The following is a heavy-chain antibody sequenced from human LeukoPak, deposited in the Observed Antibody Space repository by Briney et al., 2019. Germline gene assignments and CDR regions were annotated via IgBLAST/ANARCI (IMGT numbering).Heavy chain of an antibody. V-gene: IGHV4-4*07. D-gene: IGHD6-13*01. CDR1: GGSISSYY. J-gene: IGHJ3*02. CDR2: IYTSGST. CDR3: ARVEIAAAGKELPFDI. Sequence: PSETLSFTCTVSGGSISSYYWSWIRQPAGNGQEWIGRIYTSGSTNYNPSLKSRVTMSVDTSKNQFSLKLSSVTAADTAVYYCARVEIAAAGKELPFDIWGQGTMVTVSS.